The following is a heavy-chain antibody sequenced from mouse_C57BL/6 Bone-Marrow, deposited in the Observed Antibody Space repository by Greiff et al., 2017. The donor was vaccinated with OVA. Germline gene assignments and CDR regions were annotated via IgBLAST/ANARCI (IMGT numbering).Heavy chain of an antibody. D-gene: IGHD4-1*01. V-gene: IGHV1-54*01. CDR2: INPGSGGT. J-gene: IGHJ3*01. CDR3: ARLGRGAY. CDR1: GYAFTNYL. Sequence: QVQLQQSGAELVRPGTSVKVSCKASGYAFTNYLIEWVQQRPGQGLEWIGVINPGSGGTNYTEKFKGKATLTADKSSSTAYMQLSSLTSEDSAVYFCARLGRGAYWGQGTLVTVSA.